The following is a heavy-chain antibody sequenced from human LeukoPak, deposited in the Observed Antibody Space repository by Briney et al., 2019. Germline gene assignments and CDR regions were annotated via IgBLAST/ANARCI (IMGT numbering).Heavy chain of an antibody. CDR2: IIPILGIA. Sequence: SVKVSCKASGGTFSSYAISWVRQAPGQGLEWMGRIIPILGIANYAQKFQGRVTITAGKSTSTAYMELSSLRSEDTAVYYCARYYGGNSGDYWGQGTLVTVSS. CDR1: GGTFSSYA. V-gene: IGHV1-69*04. D-gene: IGHD4-23*01. CDR3: ARYYGGNSGDY. J-gene: IGHJ4*02.